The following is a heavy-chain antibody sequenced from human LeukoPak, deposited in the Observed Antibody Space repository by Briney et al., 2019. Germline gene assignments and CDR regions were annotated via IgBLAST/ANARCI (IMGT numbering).Heavy chain of an antibody. V-gene: IGHV3-53*01. CDR2: IYSGGST. D-gene: IGHD1-1*01. CDR1: GFTVSSNY. Sequence: GGSLRLSCAASGFTVSSNYMSWVRQAPGKGLEWVSVIYSGGSTYYADSVKGRFTISRDDSKNTLYLQMNSLRAEDTAVYYCATSGGSELFDYWGQGTLVTVSS. J-gene: IGHJ4*02. CDR3: ATSGGSELFDY.